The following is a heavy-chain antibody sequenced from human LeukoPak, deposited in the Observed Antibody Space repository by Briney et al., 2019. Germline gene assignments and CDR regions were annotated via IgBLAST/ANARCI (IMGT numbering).Heavy chain of an antibody. CDR2: INHSGST. Sequence: SETLSLTCAVYGGSFSGYYWSWIRQPPGKGLEWIGEINHSGSTDYNPSLKSRVTISVDTSKNQFSLKLSSVTAADTAVHYCARKTYSAFDPWGQGTLVTVSS. CDR1: GGSFSGYY. CDR3: ARKTYSAFDP. D-gene: IGHD1-26*01. J-gene: IGHJ5*02. V-gene: IGHV4-34*01.